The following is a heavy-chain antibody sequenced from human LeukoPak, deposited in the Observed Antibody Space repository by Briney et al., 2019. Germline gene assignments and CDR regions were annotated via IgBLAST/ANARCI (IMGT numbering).Heavy chain of an antibody. V-gene: IGHV3-23*01. CDR1: GFTFSTYA. J-gene: IGHJ4*02. Sequence: GGSLRLSCAASGFTFSTYAMSWVRQAPGKGLEWVSRIGGGGGGTYYADSVKGRLTISRDNSRNTVYLQMNSLRVEETAVYYCAKRGSLSFFDDWGQGTLVTVSS. CDR2: IGGGGGGT. D-gene: IGHD1-26*01. CDR3: AKRGSLSFFDD.